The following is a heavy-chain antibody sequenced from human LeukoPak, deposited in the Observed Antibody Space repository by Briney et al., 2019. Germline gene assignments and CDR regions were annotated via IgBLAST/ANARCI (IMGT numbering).Heavy chain of an antibody. CDR2: INPNSGGT. D-gene: IGHD2-2*01. V-gene: IGHV1-2*02. Sequence: ASVKVSCKASGHTFTGYYMHWVRQAPGQGLEWMGWINPNSGGTNYAQKFQGRVTMTRDTSISTAYMELSRLRSDDTAVYYCARDGGDIVVEGGYYYYYGMDVWGQGTTVTVSS. J-gene: IGHJ6*02. CDR1: GHTFTGYY. CDR3: ARDGGDIVVEGGYYYYYGMDV.